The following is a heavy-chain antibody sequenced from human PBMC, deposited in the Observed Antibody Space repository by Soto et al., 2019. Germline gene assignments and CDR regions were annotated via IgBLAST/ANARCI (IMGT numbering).Heavy chain of an antibody. Sequence: QVQLVQSGAEVKKPGASVKVSCKASGYTFTSYGISWVRQAPGQGLEWMGWISAYNGNTNYAQKLQGRVTMTTDTATSTAYMELRSLRSDDTAVYYCARSQDCSSTSCYIGYNWFDPWGQGTLVTVSS. J-gene: IGHJ5*02. CDR1: GYTFTSYG. CDR3: ARSQDCSSTSCYIGYNWFDP. D-gene: IGHD2-2*02. CDR2: ISAYNGNT. V-gene: IGHV1-18*01.